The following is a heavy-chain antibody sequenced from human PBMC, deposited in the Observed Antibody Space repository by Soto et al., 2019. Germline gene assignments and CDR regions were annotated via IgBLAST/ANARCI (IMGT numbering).Heavy chain of an antibody. Sequence: QVQLVQSGAEVKKPGSSVTVSCKASGGTFSSYTISWVRQAPGQGLEWMGGIIAIFGTANYAQKFQGRVTITADESTSTAYMELSNLRSEDTAVYYCARGNHRWLQLWYFDLWGRGTLVTVSS. J-gene: IGHJ2*01. D-gene: IGHD5-12*01. CDR1: GGTFSSYT. CDR2: IIAIFGTA. V-gene: IGHV1-69*12. CDR3: ARGNHRWLQLWYFDL.